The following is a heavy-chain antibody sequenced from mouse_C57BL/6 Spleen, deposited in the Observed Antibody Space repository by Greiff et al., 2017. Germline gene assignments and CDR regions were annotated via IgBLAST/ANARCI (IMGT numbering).Heavy chain of an antibody. Sequence: EVKVLESGGGLVKPGGSLKLSCAASGFTFSDYGMHWVRQAPEKGLEWVAYISSGSSTINYADTVKGRFTISRDNAKNTLFLQMTSLRSEDTAMYYCASRDYGFDYWGTGTTVTVSS. J-gene: IGHJ1*03. V-gene: IGHV5-17*01. CDR3: ASRDYGFDY. CDR2: ISSGSSTI. CDR1: GFTFSDYG. D-gene: IGHD2-4*01.